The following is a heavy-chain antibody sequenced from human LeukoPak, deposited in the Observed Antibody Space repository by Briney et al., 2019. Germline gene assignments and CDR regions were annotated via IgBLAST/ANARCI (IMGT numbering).Heavy chain of an antibody. J-gene: IGHJ4*02. CDR3: ARDPTEGFEELLSPPDY. CDR2: ITSNGANM. V-gene: IGHV3-21*04. Sequence: GGSLRLSCSASGLTFTKYYMNWVRQAPGKGLEWVSSITSNGANMYYADSVKGRFTISRDSAKKSLYLQMNSLRAEDTALYYCARDPTEGFEELLSPPDYWGQGTLVTVSS. CDR1: GLTFTKYY. D-gene: IGHD3-10*01.